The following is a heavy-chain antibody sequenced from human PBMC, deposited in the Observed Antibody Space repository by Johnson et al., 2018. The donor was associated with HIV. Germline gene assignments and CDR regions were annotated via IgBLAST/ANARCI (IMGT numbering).Heavy chain of an antibody. CDR2: ISWDGGST. CDR1: GFTFDDYG. D-gene: IGHD2-21*01. J-gene: IGHJ3*02. CDR3: ARYSVSDDAFDI. Sequence: VQLVESGGGVVRPGGSLRLSCAASGFTFDDYGMSWVRQAPGKGLEWVSGISWDGGSTYYADSVKGRFTISRDNSKNSLYLQMNSLRVDDTALYYCARYSVSDDAFDIWGQGTMVTVSS. V-gene: IGHV3-20*04.